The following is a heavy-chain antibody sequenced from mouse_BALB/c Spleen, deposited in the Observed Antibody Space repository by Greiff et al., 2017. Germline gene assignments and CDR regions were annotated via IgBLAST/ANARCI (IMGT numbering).Heavy chain of an antibody. CDR1: GFNIKDTY. V-gene: IGHV14-3*02. Sequence: EVQLQESGAELVKPGASVKLSCTASGFNIKDTYMHWVKQRPEQGLEWIGRIDPANGNTKYDPKFQGKATITADTSSNTAYLQLSSLTSEDTAVYYCARYYYRYGAMDYWGQGTSVTVSS. J-gene: IGHJ4*01. CDR3: ARYYYRYGAMDY. D-gene: IGHD2-14*01. CDR2: IDPANGNT.